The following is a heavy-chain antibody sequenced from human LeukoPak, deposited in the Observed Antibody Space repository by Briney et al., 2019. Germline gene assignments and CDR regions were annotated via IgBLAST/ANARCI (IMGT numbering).Heavy chain of an antibody. CDR1: GFTFSTYA. J-gene: IGHJ4*02. Sequence: PGGSLRLSCEASGFTFSTYAMSWVRQAPGKGLEWVSAISGSGGSTYYADSVKGRFTISRDNAKNTLYLQMNSLRAEDTAVYYCARIKVGATGIDYWGQGTLVTVSS. CDR2: ISGSGGST. CDR3: ARIKVGATGIDY. V-gene: IGHV3-23*01. D-gene: IGHD1-26*01.